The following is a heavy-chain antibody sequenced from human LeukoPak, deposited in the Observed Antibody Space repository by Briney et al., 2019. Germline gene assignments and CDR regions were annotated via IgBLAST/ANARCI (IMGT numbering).Heavy chain of an antibody. D-gene: IGHD6-6*01. J-gene: IGHJ4*02. CDR2: ISSSSSYT. CDR1: GFTFSSYS. V-gene: IGHV3-21*01. Sequence: GGSLRLSCAASGFTFSSYSMNWVRQAPGKGLEWVSSISSSSSYTYYADSVKGRFTISRDNAKNSLYLQMNSLRAEDTAVYYCATSGLESYYFDYWGQGTLVTVSS. CDR3: ATSGLESYYFDY.